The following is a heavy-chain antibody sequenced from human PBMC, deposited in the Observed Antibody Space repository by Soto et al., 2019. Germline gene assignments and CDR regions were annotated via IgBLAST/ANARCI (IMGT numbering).Heavy chain of an antibody. CDR3: AREETAWPLAYGLDV. D-gene: IGHD2-21*02. V-gene: IGHV3-21*01. CDR1: GFTFSNYD. CDR2: IRSGRDT. J-gene: IGHJ6*02. Sequence: GGSLRLSCAVSGFTFSNYDIHWVRQAPGKGLEWVSSIRSGRDTFYADSVKGRFSISRDDATSSVSLQMNSLRGEDTAAYFCAREETAWPLAYGLDVWGQGTTVTVSS.